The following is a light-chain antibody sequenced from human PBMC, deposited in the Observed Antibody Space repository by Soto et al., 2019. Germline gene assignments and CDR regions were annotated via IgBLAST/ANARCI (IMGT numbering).Light chain of an antibody. CDR3: ATGDGSLSAVV. CDR2: DND. V-gene: IGLV1-51*01. CDR1: SSNIGNNF. J-gene: IGLJ2*01. Sequence: QSVLTQPPSVSAAPGQRVTISCSGSSSNIGNNFVSWYQQLPGTAPKLLIYDNDKRPSWIPGRFSGDKSGTSATLGVTGLQTDDDADYYCATGDGSLSAVVFGGGTKVTVL.